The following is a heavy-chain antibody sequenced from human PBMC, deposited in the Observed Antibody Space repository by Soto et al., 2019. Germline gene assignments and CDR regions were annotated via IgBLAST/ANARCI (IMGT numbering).Heavy chain of an antibody. D-gene: IGHD4-17*01. CDR2: IYYSGST. CDR1: GGSISSYY. V-gene: IGHV4-59*01. J-gene: IGHJ3*02. Sequence: SETLSLTCTVSGGSISSYYWSWIRQPPGKGLEWIGCIYYSGSTNYNPSLKSRVTISVDTSKNQFSLKLSSVTAADTAVYYCARDDGYGDYGRAFDIWGQGTMVTVSS. CDR3: ARDDGYGDYGRAFDI.